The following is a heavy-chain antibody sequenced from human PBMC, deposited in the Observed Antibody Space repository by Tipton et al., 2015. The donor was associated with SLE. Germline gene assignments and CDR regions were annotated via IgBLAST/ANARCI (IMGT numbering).Heavy chain of an antibody. CDR1: GFTFSFYD. CDR2: FNGEWVSGFRATGDGT. Sequence: SLRLSCEASGFTFSFYDMSWVRQAPGKGLEWGSGFNGEWVSGFRATGDGTFYSAYMKGRVTISRDNSKNTLYLQMISLRAEDTAVYYCAKGGRFCVGGNCYSNGFDLWGQGTKVTVFS. J-gene: IGHJ3*01. V-gene: IGHV3-23*01. CDR3: AKGGRFCVGGNCYSNGFDL. D-gene: IGHD2-15*01.